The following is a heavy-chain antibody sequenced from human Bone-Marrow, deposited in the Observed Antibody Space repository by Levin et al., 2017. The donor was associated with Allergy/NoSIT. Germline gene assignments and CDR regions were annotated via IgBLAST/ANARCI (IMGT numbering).Heavy chain of an antibody. J-gene: IGHJ4*02. V-gene: IGHV1-18*01. CDR3: ARDLRYSSSWSFDY. Sequence: ASVKVSCKASGYTFTSYGISWVRQAPGQGLEWMGWISAYNGNTNYAQKLQGRVTMTTDTSTSTAYMELRSLRSDDTAVYYCARDLRYSSSWSFDYWGQGTLVTVSS. CDR1: GYTFTSYG. CDR2: ISAYNGNT. D-gene: IGHD6-13*01.